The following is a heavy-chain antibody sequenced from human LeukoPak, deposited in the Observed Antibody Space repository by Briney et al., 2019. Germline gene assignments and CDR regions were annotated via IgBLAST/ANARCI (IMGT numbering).Heavy chain of an antibody. CDR3: ARGLWSSGWYRLGAFDI. D-gene: IGHD6-19*01. CDR2: IYYSGST. CDR1: GGSISSSSYY. Sequence: SETLSLTCTVSGGSISSSSYYWGWIRQPPGKGLEWIGSIYYSGSTYYNPSLKSRVTISVDTSKNQFSLKLSSVTAADTAVYYCARGLWSSGWYRLGAFDIWGQGTMVTVSS. V-gene: IGHV4-39*07. J-gene: IGHJ3*02.